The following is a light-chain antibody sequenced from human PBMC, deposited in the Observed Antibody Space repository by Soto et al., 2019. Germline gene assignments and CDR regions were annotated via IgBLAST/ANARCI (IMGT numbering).Light chain of an antibody. V-gene: IGKV3-20*01. CDR2: GAS. Sequence: EIVLTQSPVTLSLSPGETATLSCRASQSISTNFVAWYQQKPGQAPRPLFFGASSRASGTPGPFSGRWSWRNFTLTSIRRQPEDYSVYYCQQYYTSPTWTFGQGTKVEIK. J-gene: IGKJ1*01. CDR1: QSISTNF. CDR3: QQYYTSPTWT.